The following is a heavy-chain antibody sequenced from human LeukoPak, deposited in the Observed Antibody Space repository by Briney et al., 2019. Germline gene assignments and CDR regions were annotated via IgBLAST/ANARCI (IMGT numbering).Heavy chain of an antibody. J-gene: IGHJ4*02. D-gene: IGHD4-17*01. Sequence: GGSLRLSCAASGFTFSSNFAMNWVRQAPGKGLEGVSYISSASSTIYYADSVKGRFTISRDNAKNSLYLQMNSPRADDTAVYYCARATPYGQEFDYWGQGTLVTVSS. CDR2: ISSASSTI. CDR1: GFTFSSNFA. CDR3: ARATPYGQEFDY. V-gene: IGHV3-48*01.